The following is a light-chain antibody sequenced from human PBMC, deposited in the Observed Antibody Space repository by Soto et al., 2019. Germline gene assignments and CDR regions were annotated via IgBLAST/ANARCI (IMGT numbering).Light chain of an antibody. CDR1: SGHSSYA. CDR3: QTWGTGPRGV. CDR2: LNSDGSH. Sequence: QLVLTQSPSASASLGASVKLTCTLSSGHSSYAIAWHQQQPEKGPRYLMKLNSDGSHSKGDGIPDRCSGSSSGAERYLTISSLQSEDEADYYCQTWGTGPRGVFGGGTKLTVL. J-gene: IGLJ2*01. V-gene: IGLV4-69*01.